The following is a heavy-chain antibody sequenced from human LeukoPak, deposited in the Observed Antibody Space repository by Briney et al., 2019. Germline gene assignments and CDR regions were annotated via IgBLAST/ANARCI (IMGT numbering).Heavy chain of an antibody. D-gene: IGHD6-6*01. CDR1: GFTFSSYI. CDR2: ITTGSAYI. Sequence: GGSLRLSCAASGFTFSSYIMSWVRQAPGKGLEWVSSITTGSAYIYYADSVKGRFTISRDNAKNSLYLQMNSLRAEDSAIYYCARYARGTDVWGLETTVTVSS. V-gene: IGHV3-21*01. J-gene: IGHJ6*02. CDR3: ARYARGTDV.